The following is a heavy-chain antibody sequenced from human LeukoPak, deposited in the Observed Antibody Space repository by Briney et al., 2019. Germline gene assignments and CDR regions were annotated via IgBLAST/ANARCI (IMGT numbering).Heavy chain of an antibody. D-gene: IGHD1-26*01. CDR1: GGSISSYR. J-gene: IGHJ4*02. V-gene: IGHV4-4*07. CDR2: MYASGST. CDR3: ARYSGSYYFDY. Sequence: PSETLSLTCSVSGGSISSYRCSWIRQPAGKGLEWIGRMYASGSTNFNPSLKSRVTMSVDTSKNQFSLNLSSVTAADTAVYYCARYSGSYYFDYWGQGTLVTVSS.